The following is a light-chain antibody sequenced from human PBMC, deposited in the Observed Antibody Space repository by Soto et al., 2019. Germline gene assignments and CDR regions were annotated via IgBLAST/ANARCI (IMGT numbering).Light chain of an antibody. CDR1: QSVSSNY. CDR3: QQYGTSRT. J-gene: IGKJ1*01. V-gene: IGKV3-20*01. CDR2: GIS. Sequence: EMVLTQSPGTLSLSPGERATLSCRASQSVSSNYLAWYQQKSGQAPRLLIYGISSRATGIPDRFSGSGSGTDFTLTISRLEPEDFAVYYCQQYGTSRTFGQGTKVEIK.